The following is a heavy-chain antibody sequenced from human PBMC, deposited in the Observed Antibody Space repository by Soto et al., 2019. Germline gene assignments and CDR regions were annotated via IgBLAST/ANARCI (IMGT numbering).Heavy chain of an antibody. Sequence: SETLSLTCTVSGGSSSSSPYYWGWIRQPPGKGLECIGIINYSGTTYNNPSLKSRVTISVDTTKNQFSLNLKSVTAADTAVYYCARAGNWFDPWGQGTLVTVSS. J-gene: IGHJ5*02. CDR2: INYSGTT. CDR1: GGSSSSSPYY. D-gene: IGHD3-10*01. CDR3: ARAGNWFDP. V-gene: IGHV4-39*01.